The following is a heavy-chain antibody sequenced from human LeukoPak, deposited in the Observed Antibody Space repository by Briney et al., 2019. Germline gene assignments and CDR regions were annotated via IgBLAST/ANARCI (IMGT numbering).Heavy chain of an antibody. V-gene: IGHV3-48*02. CDR1: GFTFSSYS. J-gene: IGHJ6*02. D-gene: IGHD2-8*02. CDR3: ERVYVILVARNYGMDV. Sequence: GGPLTLPCAASGFTFSSYSMNWVRQAPGKGRKWVSYFSSSSNTISSADCVKGRFTIYRDNAKKSLYLQMNSLRDEDTAVYYCERVYVILVARNYGMDVWGQGTTVTVS. CDR2: FSSSSNTI.